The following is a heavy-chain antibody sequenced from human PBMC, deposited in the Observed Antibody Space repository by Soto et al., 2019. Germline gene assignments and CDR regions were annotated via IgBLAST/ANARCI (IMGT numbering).Heavy chain of an antibody. CDR3: ARTLPPIDY. CDR1: GYTFTSYG. J-gene: IGHJ4*02. V-gene: IGHV1-18*01. D-gene: IGHD1-26*01. Sequence: ASLKVSCKASGYTFTSYGISWVRQAPGQGLEWMGWISAYNGNTHYAQKLQGRVTMTTDTSTSTAHMELRSLRSDDTAVYYCARTLPPIDYWGQGTLVTVSS. CDR2: ISAYNGNT.